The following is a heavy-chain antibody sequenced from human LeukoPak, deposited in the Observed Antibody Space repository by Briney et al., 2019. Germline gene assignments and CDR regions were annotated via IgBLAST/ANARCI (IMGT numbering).Heavy chain of an antibody. CDR2: IYYSGST. V-gene: IGHV4-31*03. CDR1: GGSISSGGYY. CDR3: ARLRVYYYYGIDV. Sequence: PSETLSLTCTVSGGSISSGGYYWSWIRQHPGKGLEWIGYIYYSGSTYYNPSLKSRVTISVGTSKNQFSLKLSSVTAADTAVYYCARLRVYYYYGIDVWGQGTTVTVSS. J-gene: IGHJ6*02.